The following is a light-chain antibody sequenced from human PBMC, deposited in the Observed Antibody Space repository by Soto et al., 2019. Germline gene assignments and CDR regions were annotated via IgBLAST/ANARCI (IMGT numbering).Light chain of an antibody. CDR2: EGS. CDR3: CSYAGSSTYV. CDR1: SSDVWSYNL. V-gene: IGLV2-23*01. J-gene: IGLJ1*01. Sequence: QSVLTQPASVSGSPGQSITISCTGTSSDVWSYNLVSCYQQHPGKAPKLMIYEGSKRPSGVSNRFSGSKSGNTASLTISGLQAEDEADYYCCSYAGSSTYVFGTGTKVTVL.